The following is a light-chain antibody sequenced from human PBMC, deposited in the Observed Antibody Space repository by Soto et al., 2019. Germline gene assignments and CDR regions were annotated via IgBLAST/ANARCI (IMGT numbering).Light chain of an antibody. Sequence: DIQMTQSPSSLSASVGDRVTITCRSSQSITGYLNWYQQKPGKVPKLLIYAASTLQSGVPSRFSGSGSGTDFTLTLSSLQDEDSATYYCQQSFIAPWTFGQGTKVDIK. CDR3: QQSFIAPWT. CDR1: QSITGY. J-gene: IGKJ1*01. V-gene: IGKV1-39*01. CDR2: AAS.